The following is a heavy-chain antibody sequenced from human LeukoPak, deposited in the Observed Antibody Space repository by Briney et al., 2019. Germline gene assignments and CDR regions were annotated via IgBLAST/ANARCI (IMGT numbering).Heavy chain of an antibody. CDR2: IYYSGST. CDR3: ARMGIAAAGTDY. J-gene: IGHJ4*02. CDR1: GGPISSSRYH. Sequence: PETLSLTCTVSGGPISSSRYHWGWIRQPPGTGLEWIGSIYYSGSTYYNPSLKSRVPISVDASKNQFSLKLSSVTAADTAVYYCARMGIAAAGTDYWGQGTLVTVSS. V-gene: IGHV4-39*01. D-gene: IGHD6-13*01.